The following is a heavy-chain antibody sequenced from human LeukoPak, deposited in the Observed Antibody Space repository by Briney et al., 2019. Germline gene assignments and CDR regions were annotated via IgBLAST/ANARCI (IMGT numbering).Heavy chain of an antibody. CDR3: ARVMLGCSSTSCPYFDY. Sequence: GSSVKVSCKASGGTFSSYAISWVRQAPGQGLEYMGWINLNSGDTKYAQKLQGRVTMTRDTSITTAYMELSRLRSEDTAVYYCARVMLGCSSTSCPYFDYWGQGTLVTVSS. D-gene: IGHD2-2*01. J-gene: IGHJ4*02. V-gene: IGHV1-2*02. CDR1: GGTFSSYA. CDR2: INLNSGDT.